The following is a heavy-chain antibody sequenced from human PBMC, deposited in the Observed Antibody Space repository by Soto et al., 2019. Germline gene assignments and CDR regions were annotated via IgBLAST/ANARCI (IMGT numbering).Heavy chain of an antibody. D-gene: IGHD2-15*01. Sequence: QVQLQESGPGLVKPSETLSLTCTVSVGSISNYCWCWIRQPPGQRLELIGYIYYTGSTNYNTSLNNRVSISLDTSKKHFSLKLSSVTAAATAVYYCARLDPECGGGTCYSFDYWGQGTLVTVSS. CDR1: VGSISNYC. CDR3: ARLDPECGGGTCYSFDY. CDR2: IYYTGST. J-gene: IGHJ4*02. V-gene: IGHV4-59*08.